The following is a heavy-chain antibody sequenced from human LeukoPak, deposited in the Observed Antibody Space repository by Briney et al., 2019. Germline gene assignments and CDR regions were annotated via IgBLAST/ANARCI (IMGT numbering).Heavy chain of an antibody. CDR1: LGSFSGYY. V-gene: IGHV4-34*01. CDR3: ARGSNAFDY. J-gene: IGHJ4*02. Sequence: SETLSLTCAVCLGSFSGYYWSWIRQPPGKGLEWIGEINHSGSTNYNPSLKSRVTISVDTSKNQFSLKLSSVTAADTAVYYCARGSNAFDYWGQGTLVTVSS. CDR2: INHSGST. D-gene: IGHD4-11*01.